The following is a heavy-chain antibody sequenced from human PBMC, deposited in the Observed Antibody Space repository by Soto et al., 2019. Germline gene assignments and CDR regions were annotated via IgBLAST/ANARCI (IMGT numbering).Heavy chain of an antibody. V-gene: IGHV3-7*03. CDR1: GFTFGDYW. CDR2: IKKDGSEN. J-gene: IGHJ4*02. D-gene: IGHD5-12*01. CDR3: AKLGSGYYCGLYFDY. Sequence: PGGSLRLSCAASGFTFGDYWMSWVRQAPGKGLEWVAHIKKDGSENYYVDSVTGRFTVSRDNTKNSLYLQMNSLRAEDTAVYYCAKLGSGYYCGLYFDYWGQGALVTVSS.